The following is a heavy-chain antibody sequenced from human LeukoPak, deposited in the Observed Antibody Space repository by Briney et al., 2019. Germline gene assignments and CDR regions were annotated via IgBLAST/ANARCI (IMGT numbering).Heavy chain of an antibody. CDR3: ARDLRTYYYDTSGLSLFDY. V-gene: IGHV3-21*01. Sequence: GGSLRLSCAASGFTFSSYSMNWVRQAPGKGLEWVSSISSSSSYMYYADSVKGRFTISRDNAKNSLYLQMNSLRAEDTAVYYCARDLRTYYYDTSGLSLFDYWGQGTLVTVSS. CDR1: GFTFSSYS. CDR2: ISSSSSYM. D-gene: IGHD3-22*01. J-gene: IGHJ4*02.